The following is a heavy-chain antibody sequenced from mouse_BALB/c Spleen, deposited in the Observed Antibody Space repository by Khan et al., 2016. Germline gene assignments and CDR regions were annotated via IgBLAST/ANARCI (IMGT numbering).Heavy chain of an antibody. CDR2: IYPSTDYA. D-gene: IGHD1-1*01. V-gene: IGHV1-69*02. CDR1: GYTFTSYW. J-gene: IGHJ2*01. CDR3: IRYGAVADY. Sequence: QVQLKESGAELVRPGASVKLSCKASGYTFTSYWINWVRQRPGQGLEWIGNIYPSTDYANYNERFKDKATLTVDKSSSTAYMQLSSPTSEDSAVYYWIRYGAVADYWGQGTTLTVSS.